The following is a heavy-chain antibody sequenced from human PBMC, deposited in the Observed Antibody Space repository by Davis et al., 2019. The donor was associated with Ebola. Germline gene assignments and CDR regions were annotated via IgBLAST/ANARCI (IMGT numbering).Heavy chain of an antibody. Sequence: PSETLSLTCTVSGVSTSSHYWSWIRQPPGKGLEYIVYTHERGSTKCTPSLKSRVTMSVDTSKNQFSLKLTSVTAADTAVYYCARDRRGDGYAGFDYWGQGTLVTVSS. CDR1: GVSTSSHY. CDR2: THERGST. J-gene: IGHJ4*02. D-gene: IGHD5-24*01. CDR3: ARDRRGDGYAGFDY. V-gene: IGHV4-59*11.